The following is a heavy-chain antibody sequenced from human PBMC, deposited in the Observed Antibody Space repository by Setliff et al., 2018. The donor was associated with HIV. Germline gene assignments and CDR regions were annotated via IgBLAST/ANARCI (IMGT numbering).Heavy chain of an antibody. CDR3: ARVLWPYSSSRVDY. V-gene: IGHV1-18*01. CDR2: ISPYNGHT. J-gene: IGHJ4*02. Sequence: GASVKVSCKTSGFTFTSYGITWVRQAPVQGLEWMGWISPYNGHTNYAQKLQGRVNMTTATSTSTTYMELRSLRSDDTAVYYCARVLWPYSSSRVDYWVQGTLVTVSS. CDR1: GFTFTSYG. D-gene: IGHD6-19*01.